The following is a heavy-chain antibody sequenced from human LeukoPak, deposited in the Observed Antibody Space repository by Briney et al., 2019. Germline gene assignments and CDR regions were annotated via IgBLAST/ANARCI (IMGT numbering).Heavy chain of an antibody. J-gene: IGHJ6*04. V-gene: IGHV1-2*02. CDR1: GYTFTGYY. CDR2: INPNSGGT. Sequence: GASVKVSCKASGYTFTGYYMHWVRQAPGQGLEWTGWINPNSGGTNYAQKFQGRVTMTRDTSISTAYMELSRLRSDDTAVYYCARGSMVRGVIHLDVWGKGTTVTVSS. CDR3: ARGSMVRGVIHLDV. D-gene: IGHD3-10*01.